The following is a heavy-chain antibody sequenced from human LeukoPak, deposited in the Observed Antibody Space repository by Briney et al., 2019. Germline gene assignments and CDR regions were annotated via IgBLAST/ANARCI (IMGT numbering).Heavy chain of an antibody. V-gene: IGHV1-69*13. CDR3: ARGSSSDWPLEY. CDR2: IIPIFGTA. J-gene: IGHJ4*02. CDR1: GGTFSSYA. Sequence: VASVKVSCKASGGTFSSYAISWVRQAPGQGLEWMGGIIPIFGTANYAQKFQGRVTITADESTSTAYMELSTLRSEDTAVYYCARGSSSDWPLEYWGRGILVTVSS. D-gene: IGHD6-19*01.